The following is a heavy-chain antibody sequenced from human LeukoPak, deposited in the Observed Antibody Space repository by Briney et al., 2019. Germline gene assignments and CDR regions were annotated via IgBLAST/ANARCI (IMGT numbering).Heavy chain of an antibody. Sequence: QSGGSLRLSCAASGFTFDDYAMHWVRQAPGKGLEWVSGISWNSGSIGYADSVKGRFTISRDNAKNSLYLQMNSLRAEDTALYYCAKDLTQDPILPLDYWGQGTLVTVSS. J-gene: IGHJ4*02. CDR3: AKDLTQDPILPLDY. D-gene: IGHD3-10*01. V-gene: IGHV3-9*01. CDR1: GFTFDDYA. CDR2: ISWNSGSI.